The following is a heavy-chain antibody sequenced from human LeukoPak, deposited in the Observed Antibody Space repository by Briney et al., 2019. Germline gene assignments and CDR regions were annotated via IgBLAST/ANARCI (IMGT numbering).Heavy chain of an antibody. Sequence: GGSLRLSCAASGFTVSSNYMSWVRQAPGKGLEWVSVIYSGGSTYYADSVKGRITISSDNSNNTLYLQMNSLRAEDTAVYYCARERYTAMAPYNWFDPWGQGTLVTVSS. J-gene: IGHJ5*02. V-gene: IGHV3-53*01. CDR2: IYSGGST. D-gene: IGHD5-18*01. CDR1: GFTVSSNY. CDR3: ARERYTAMAPYNWFDP.